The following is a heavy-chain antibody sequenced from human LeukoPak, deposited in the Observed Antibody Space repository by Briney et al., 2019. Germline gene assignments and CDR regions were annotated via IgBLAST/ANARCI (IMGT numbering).Heavy chain of an antibody. CDR2: ISYDGGNK. V-gene: IGHV3-30*18. CDR1: GFTFSSYG. D-gene: IGHD6-19*01. Sequence: GGSLRLSCAASGFTFSSYGMHWVRQAPGKGPEWVAVISYDGGNKYYADSVKGRFTISRDNSKNSLYLQMNSLRAEDTAVYYCAKSVAGNLNWFDPWGQGTLVTVSS. J-gene: IGHJ5*02. CDR3: AKSVAGNLNWFDP.